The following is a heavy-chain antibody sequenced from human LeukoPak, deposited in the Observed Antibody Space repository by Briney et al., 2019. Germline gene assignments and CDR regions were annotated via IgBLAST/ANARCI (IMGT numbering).Heavy chain of an antibody. J-gene: IGHJ3*01. CDR1: GFTVSSNY. CDR2: IYSGGST. V-gene: IGHV3-53*05. D-gene: IGHD2-2*01. CDR3: AKSMSIYCSSTDCYDSFGV. Sequence: GGSLRLSCAASGFTVSSNYMSWVRQAPGKGLEWVSVIYSGGSTYYADSVKGRFTISRDNAKNSLYLQMNSLRAEDTALYYCAKSMSIYCSSTDCYDSFGVWGQGTTVTVSS.